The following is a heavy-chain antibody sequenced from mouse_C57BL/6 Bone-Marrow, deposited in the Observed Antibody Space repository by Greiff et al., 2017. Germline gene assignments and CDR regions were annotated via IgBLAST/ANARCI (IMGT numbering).Heavy chain of an antibody. D-gene: IGHD1-1*01. V-gene: IGHV1-50*01. CDR1: GYTFTSYW. Sequence: QVQLQQPGAELVKPGASVKLSCKASGYTFTSYWMQWVKQRPGQGLEWIGEIDPSDSYTNYNQKFKGKATLTVDTSSSTAYLRLSSLTSEDSAVYYCARLYYGTNYSYWYFDVGGTGTTVTVSS. J-gene: IGHJ1*03. CDR3: ARLYYGTNYSYWYFDV. CDR2: IDPSDSYT.